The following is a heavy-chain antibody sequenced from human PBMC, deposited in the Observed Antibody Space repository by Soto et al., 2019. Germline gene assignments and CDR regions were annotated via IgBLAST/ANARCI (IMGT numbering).Heavy chain of an antibody. Sequence: PGGSLRLSCAASGFTFSSYGMHWVRQAPGKGLEWVAVISYDGSNKYYADSVKCRFTISRDNSKNTLYLQMNSLRAEDTAVYYCAKDPGYYDSSGYPGGYYFDYWGQGTLVTVSS. V-gene: IGHV3-30*18. D-gene: IGHD3-22*01. J-gene: IGHJ4*02. CDR2: ISYDGSNK. CDR3: AKDPGYYDSSGYPGGYYFDY. CDR1: GFTFSSYG.